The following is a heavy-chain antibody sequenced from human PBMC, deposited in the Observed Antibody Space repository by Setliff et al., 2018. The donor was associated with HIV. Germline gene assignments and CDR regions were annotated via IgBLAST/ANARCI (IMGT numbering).Heavy chain of an antibody. CDR3: ARVRTSTGAQY. CDR1: GFTFSTYA. D-gene: IGHD1-1*01. V-gene: IGHV3-23*01. Sequence: GSLRLSCAASGFTFSTYAMTWVRQAPGKGLEWVSSISSSGGTTYFADTVKGRFTISRDNIQNSLLLQMNSLTADDAAVYYCARVRTSTGAQYWGQGTLVTVSS. J-gene: IGHJ4*02. CDR2: ISSSGGTT.